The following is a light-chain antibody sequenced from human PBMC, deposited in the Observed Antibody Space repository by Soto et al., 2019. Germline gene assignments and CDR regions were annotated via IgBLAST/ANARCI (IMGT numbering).Light chain of an antibody. CDR2: GAS. CDR1: QTISSTY. V-gene: IGKV3-20*01. Sequence: EIVLTQSPGTLSLSAGARATLSCRASQTISSTYLAWYQQKPGQAPRLLIFGASYRATGIPDRFSGSGSGTDFGLTISRLEPEDFAVYYCQQYGRSPPEFTFGPGTKVDIK. J-gene: IGKJ3*01. CDR3: QQYGRSPPEFT.